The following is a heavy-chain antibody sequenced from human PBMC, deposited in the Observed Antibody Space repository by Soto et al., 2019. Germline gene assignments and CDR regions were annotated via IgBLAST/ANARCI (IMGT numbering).Heavy chain of an antibody. CDR2: IIPIFGTV. CDR3: ARESGWAGTWDY. V-gene: IGHV1-69*13. CDR1: GGTFSSYA. D-gene: IGHD1-7*01. Sequence: SVKVSCKASGGTFSSYAISWVRQAPGQGLEWMGGIIPIFGTVNYAQKFQGRVTITADESTSTAYMELSSLRSEDTAVYYCARESGWAGTWDYWGQGTLVTVSS. J-gene: IGHJ4*02.